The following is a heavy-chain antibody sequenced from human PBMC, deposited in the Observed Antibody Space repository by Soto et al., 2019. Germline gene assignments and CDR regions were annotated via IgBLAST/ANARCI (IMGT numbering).Heavy chain of an antibody. CDR2: IIPIFGTA. J-gene: IGHJ4*02. CDR3: ARDPGYYYDSSGAPSDC. CDR1: GGTFSSYA. Sequence: SVKVSCKASGGTFSSYAISWVRQAPGQGLEWMGGIIPIFGTANYAQKFQGRVTITADESTSTAYMELSSLRSEDTAVYYCARDPGYYYDSSGAPSDCWGQGTLVTVSS. V-gene: IGHV1-69*13. D-gene: IGHD3-22*01.